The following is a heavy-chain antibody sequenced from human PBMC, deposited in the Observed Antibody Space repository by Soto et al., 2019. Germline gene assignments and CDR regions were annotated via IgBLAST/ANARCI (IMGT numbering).Heavy chain of an antibody. V-gene: IGHV1-18*01. CDR3: ARGSVGFHYYGMDV. CDR1: GYTFTSYG. Sequence: ASVKVSCKATGYTFTSYGISWVRQALGQGLEWMGWISAYNGNTNYAQKLQGRVTMTTDTSTSTAYMELRSLRSDDTAVYYCARGSVGFHYYGMDVWGQGTTVTVSS. J-gene: IGHJ6*02. CDR2: ISAYNGNT.